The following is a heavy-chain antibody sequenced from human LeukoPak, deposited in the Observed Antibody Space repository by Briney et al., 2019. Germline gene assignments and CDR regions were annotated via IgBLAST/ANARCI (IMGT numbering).Heavy chain of an antibody. CDR1: GGSISSGSYY. V-gene: IGHV4-61*02. J-gene: IGHJ3*02. D-gene: IGHD2-8*01. Sequence: SLTLSLTCTVSGGSISSGSYYWSWIRQPAGKGLEWIGRIYTSGSTNYNPSLKSRVTISVDTSKNQFSLKLSSVTAADTAVYYCATGAYCTNGVCYRHAFDIWGQGTMVTVSS. CDR3: ATGAYCTNGVCYRHAFDI. CDR2: IYTSGST.